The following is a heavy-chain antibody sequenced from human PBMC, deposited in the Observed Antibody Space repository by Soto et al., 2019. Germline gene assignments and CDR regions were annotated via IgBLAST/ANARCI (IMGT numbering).Heavy chain of an antibody. V-gene: IGHV1-69*01. D-gene: IGHD2-15*01. CDR3: ALAPLLSAETLPVNYFDD. J-gene: IGHJ4*02. CDR2: IIPSLDTT. CDR1: GGTFGNSG. Sequence: QAQLVQSWAEVKKPGSSLKVSCKAYGGTFGNSGVSWVRQAPGQGPEWIGGIIPSLDTTNNAPKFQGRVTIAADDSKSYTALSIVRSADSAVYSCALAPLLSAETLPVNYFDDCGQGAQVTVSS.